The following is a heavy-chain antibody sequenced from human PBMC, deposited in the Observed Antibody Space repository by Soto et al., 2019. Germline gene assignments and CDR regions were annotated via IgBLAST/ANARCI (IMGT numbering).Heavy chain of an antibody. CDR2: MNPNSGNT. Sequence: ASVKVSCKASGYTFTSYDINWVRQATGQGLEWMGWMNPNSGNTGYAQKFQGRVTMTMNTSISTAYMELSSLRSEDTAVYYCARDRYSSGNWFDPWGQGTQVTVSS. V-gene: IGHV1-8*01. J-gene: IGHJ5*02. D-gene: IGHD6-19*01. CDR1: GYTFTSYD. CDR3: ARDRYSSGNWFDP.